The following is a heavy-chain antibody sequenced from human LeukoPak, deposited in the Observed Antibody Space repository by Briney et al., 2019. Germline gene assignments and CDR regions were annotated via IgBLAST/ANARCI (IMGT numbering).Heavy chain of an antibody. D-gene: IGHD1-14*01. V-gene: IGHV3-7*01. CDR1: GFTFSNYW. CDR2: IKHDGSDK. CDR3: ARDFTWTGGYFDY. Sequence: GGSLRLSCEASGFTFSNYWMTWVRQSPGKGLEWVANIKHDGSDKYYMDSVRGRFTISRDNAKNSLYLQMNSLGAEDTAVYYCARDFTWTGGYFDYWGQGALVTVSS. J-gene: IGHJ4*02.